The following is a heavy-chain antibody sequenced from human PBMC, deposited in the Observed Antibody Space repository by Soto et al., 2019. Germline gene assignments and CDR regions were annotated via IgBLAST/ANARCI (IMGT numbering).Heavy chain of an antibody. CDR3: ARDNQYSSSSSYYYYYYMDV. Sequence: GASVKVSCKASGGTFSSDTISWVRQAPGQGLEWMGRIIPILGIANYAQKFQGRVTITADKSTSTAYMELSSLRSEDTAVYYCARDNQYSSSSSYYYYYYMDVWGKGTTVTVSS. CDR1: GGTFSSDT. J-gene: IGHJ6*03. CDR2: IIPILGIA. V-gene: IGHV1-69*04. D-gene: IGHD6-6*01.